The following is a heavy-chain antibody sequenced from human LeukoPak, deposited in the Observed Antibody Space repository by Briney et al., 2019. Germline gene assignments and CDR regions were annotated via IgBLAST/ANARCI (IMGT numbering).Heavy chain of an antibody. D-gene: IGHD3-22*01. CDR1: GYTFTSYG. CDR2: ISAYNGNT. J-gene: IGHJ4*02. CDR3: ARVYDSSGLYYFDY. Sequence: ASVKVSCKASGYTFTSYGISWVRQAPGQGLEWMGWISAYNGNTNYAQKLQGRVTMTTDTSTSTAYMELRSLRSDDRAVYYRARVYDSSGLYYFDYWGQGTLVTVSS. V-gene: IGHV1-18*01.